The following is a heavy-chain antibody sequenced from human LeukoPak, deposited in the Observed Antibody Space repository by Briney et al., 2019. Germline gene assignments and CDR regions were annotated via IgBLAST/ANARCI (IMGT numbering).Heavy chain of an antibody. J-gene: IGHJ4*02. CDR3: ARQYGRPYDY. CDR1: GYTFSRSW. V-gene: IGHV5-51*01. Sequence: GESLKISCKGSGYTFSRSWIGWVRQMPGKGLESIGIIYPSDSDIRYNPSFQGQVPISADKSINPAHLQWTRLKATDIGMYFCARQYGRPYDYWGQGTLVTVSS. D-gene: IGHD4-17*01. CDR2: IYPSDSDI.